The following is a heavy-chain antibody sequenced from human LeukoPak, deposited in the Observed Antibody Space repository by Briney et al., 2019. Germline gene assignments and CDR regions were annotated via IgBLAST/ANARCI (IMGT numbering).Heavy chain of an antibody. CDR3: ARMVRGVIDY. J-gene: IGHJ4*02. V-gene: IGHV3-66*01. CDR1: GFTVNSNY. Sequence: GGSLRLYCAASGFTVNSNYMSWVRQAPGKGLEWVSVIYSGGSTYYADSVKGRLTISRDNSKNTLYVQMNSLRAEDTAVYYCARMVRGVIDYWGQGTLVTVSS. CDR2: IYSGGST. D-gene: IGHD3-10*01.